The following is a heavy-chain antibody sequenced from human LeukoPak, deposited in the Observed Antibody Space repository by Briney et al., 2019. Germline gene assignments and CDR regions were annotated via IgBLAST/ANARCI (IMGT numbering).Heavy chain of an antibody. CDR2: ISGSGGST. CDR3: ARGGRYYDSSGYYSTLDDFDY. J-gene: IGHJ4*02. D-gene: IGHD3-22*01. Sequence: PGGSLRLSCAASGFTFNSYAMSWVRQAPGKGLEWVSAISGSGGSTYYADSVKGRFTISRDNSKNTLYLQMNSLRAEDTAVYYCARGGRYYDSSGYYSTLDDFDYWGQGTLVTVSS. V-gene: IGHV3-23*01. CDR1: GFTFNSYA.